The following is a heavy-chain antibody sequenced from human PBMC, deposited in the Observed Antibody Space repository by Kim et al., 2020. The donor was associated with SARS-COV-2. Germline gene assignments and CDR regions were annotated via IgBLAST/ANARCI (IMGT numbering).Heavy chain of an antibody. V-gene: IGHV1-18*01. CDR1: GYTFTSQG. Sequence: ASVKVSCKASGYTFTSQGINWVRQAPGQGPEWMGWISPLNGKTKFAQKFQGRVVMTRETSTTTVEMELRSLTSDDPDVYYCARDGGITRGIDVWGQG. J-gene: IGHJ6*01. CDR3: ARDGGITRGIDV. D-gene: IGHD1-7*01. CDR2: ISPLNGKT.